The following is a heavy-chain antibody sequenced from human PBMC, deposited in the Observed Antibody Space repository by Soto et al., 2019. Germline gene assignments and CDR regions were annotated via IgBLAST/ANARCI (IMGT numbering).Heavy chain of an antibody. V-gene: IGHV3-23*01. CDR3: AKDSRDYDFWSGYRPRGTGGAFDI. CDR2: ISGSGGST. CDR1: GFTFSSYA. D-gene: IGHD3-3*01. Sequence: EVQLLESGGGLVQPGGSLRLSCAASGFTFSSYAMSWVRQAPGKGLEWVSAISGSGGSTYYADSGNGRFTISRDNSKNTLYLQMNSLRAEDTGVYYCAKDSRDYDFWSGYRPRGTGGAFDISGRGTMVTVSS. J-gene: IGHJ3*02.